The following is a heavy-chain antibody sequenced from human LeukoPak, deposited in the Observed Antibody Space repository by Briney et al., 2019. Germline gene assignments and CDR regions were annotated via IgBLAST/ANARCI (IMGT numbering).Heavy chain of an antibody. D-gene: IGHD1-1*01. J-gene: IGHJ4*02. Sequence: GGSLRLSCAASGFTVSSKYMSWVRQAPGKGLEWVSVIYSDRSTYYADSVKGRFTISRDNSKNTLYLQMNSLRAEDTAVYYCAREGPGTTFDYWGQGTLVTVSS. CDR1: GFTVSSKY. V-gene: IGHV3-66*01. CDR2: IYSDRST. CDR3: AREGPGTTFDY.